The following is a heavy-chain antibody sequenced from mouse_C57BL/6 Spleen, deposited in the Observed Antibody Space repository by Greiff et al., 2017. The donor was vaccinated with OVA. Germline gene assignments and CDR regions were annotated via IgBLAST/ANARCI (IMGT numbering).Heavy chain of an antibody. D-gene: IGHD2-2*01. J-gene: IGHJ3*01. CDR1: GFTFSSYA. CDR2: ISSGGDYI. CDR3: TRDGYDPFAY. Sequence: EVMLVESGEGLVKPGGSLKLSCAASGFTFSSYAMSWVRQTPEKRLEWVAYISSGGDYIYYADTVKGRFTISRDNARNTLYLQMSSLKSEDTAMYYCTRDGYDPFAYWGQGTLVTVSA. V-gene: IGHV5-9-1*02.